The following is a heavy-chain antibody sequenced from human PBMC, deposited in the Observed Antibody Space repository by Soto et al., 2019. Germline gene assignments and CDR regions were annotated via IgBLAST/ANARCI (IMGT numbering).Heavy chain of an antibody. V-gene: IGHV1-18*01. CDR1: GYTFTSYG. Sequence: QVQLVQSGAEVKKPGASVKVSCKASGYTFTSYGISWVRQAPGQGLEWMGWISAYNGNTNYAQKLQGRVTMTTDTSTSTAYMELRSLRSDDTAVYYCARGDPYIVVVTAIPYYGMDVWGQGTTVTVSS. D-gene: IGHD2-21*02. J-gene: IGHJ6*02. CDR3: ARGDPYIVVVTAIPYYGMDV. CDR2: ISAYNGNT.